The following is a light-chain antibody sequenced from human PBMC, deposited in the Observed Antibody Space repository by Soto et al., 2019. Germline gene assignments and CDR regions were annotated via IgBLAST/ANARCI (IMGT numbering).Light chain of an antibody. Sequence: DIQMTQSPSTLSASVGDRVTITCRASQSISSLLAWYQQKPGRAPTLLIYKASSLESGVPSRFSGSGSGTEFTLTISSLQPDDFATYHCQQYSSYPLPFGQGTRLDIK. CDR1: QSISSL. CDR3: QQYSSYPLP. V-gene: IGKV1-5*03. CDR2: KAS. J-gene: IGKJ5*01.